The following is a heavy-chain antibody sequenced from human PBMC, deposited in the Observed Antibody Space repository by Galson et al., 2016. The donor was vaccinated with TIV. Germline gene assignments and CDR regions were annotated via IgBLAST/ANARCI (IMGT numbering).Heavy chain of an antibody. V-gene: IGHV2-70*11. CDR1: GFSLDSDGMC. D-gene: IGHD3-22*01. Sequence: PALVKPTQTLTLTCTFSGFSLDSDGMCVNWIRQPPGKALEWLACIDWDDDKSYTSSLKTRLTISRDTSKNQVVLTMTNMDPVDTATYYCARISGYYDSSGHYIPRSFDYWSQGTPVTVS. CDR3: ARISGYYDSSGHYIPRSFDY. CDR2: IDWDDDK. J-gene: IGHJ4*02.